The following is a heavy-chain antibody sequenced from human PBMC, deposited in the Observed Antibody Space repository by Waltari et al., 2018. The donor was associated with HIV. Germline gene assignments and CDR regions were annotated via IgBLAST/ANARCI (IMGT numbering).Heavy chain of an antibody. CDR2: ISPVFGTT. Sequence: QVQLVQSGAEVKKPGSSVKVSCKASGGSFSNNAISWVRQATGQGLEWMGGISPVFGTTYYSQKFQGRVTITADVSLTTAYMDLSSLGSDDTACYFCARGAASNTFNSYFDSWGQGVLVTVSS. D-gene: IGHD6-25*01. J-gene: IGHJ4*02. V-gene: IGHV1-69*13. CDR3: ARGAASNTFNSYFDS. CDR1: GGSFSNNA.